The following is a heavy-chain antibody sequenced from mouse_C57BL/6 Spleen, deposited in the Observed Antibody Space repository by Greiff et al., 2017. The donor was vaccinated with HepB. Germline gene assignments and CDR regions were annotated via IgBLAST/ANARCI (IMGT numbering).Heavy chain of an antibody. D-gene: IGHD3-2*02. Sequence: VQLQESGPELVKPGASVKISCKASGYAFSSSWMNWVKQRPGKGLEWIGRIYPGDGDTNYNGKFKGKATLTADKSSSTAYMQLSSLTSEDSAVYFCARQLRPYAMDYWGQGTSVTVSS. J-gene: IGHJ4*01. CDR3: ARQLRPYAMDY. CDR2: IYPGDGDT. V-gene: IGHV1-82*01. CDR1: GYAFSSSW.